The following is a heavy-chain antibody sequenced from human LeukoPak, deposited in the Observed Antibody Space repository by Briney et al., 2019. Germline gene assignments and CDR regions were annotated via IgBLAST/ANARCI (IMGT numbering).Heavy chain of an antibody. CDR3: ARVAGYSSGCLDC. V-gene: IGHV1-2*02. CDR1: GYTFTGYY. J-gene: IGHJ4*02. CDR2: VNPNSGGT. Sequence: ASVKVSCKASGYTFTGYYMRWVRQAPGQGLEWMGWVNPNSGGTNYAQKFQGRVTMTRDTSISTAYMELSRLRSDDTAVYYCARVAGYSSGCLDCWGQGTLVTVSS. D-gene: IGHD6-19*01.